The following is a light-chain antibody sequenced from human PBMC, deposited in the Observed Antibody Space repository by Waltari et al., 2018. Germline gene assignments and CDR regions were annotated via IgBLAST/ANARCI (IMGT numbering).Light chain of an antibody. V-gene: IGKV1-16*01. CDR3: QKYSNAPRS. J-gene: IGKJ2*04. Sequence: DIQVTHSPSSLSASVGDTVTVTSRPSQHFNNYLAWYQQKPGKAPKPLIYDASSLQSGVPARFSGSGSGTEFTLTISSLQPEDFGSYYCQKYSNAPRSFGQGTRVEIK. CDR1: QHFNNY. CDR2: DAS.